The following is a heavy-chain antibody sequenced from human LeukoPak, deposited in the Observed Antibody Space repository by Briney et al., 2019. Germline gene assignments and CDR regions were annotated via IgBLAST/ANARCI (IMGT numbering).Heavy chain of an antibody. Sequence: SETLSLTCTVSGYSISSGYYWGWIRQPPGKGLEWIGEINHSGSTNYNPSLKSRVTISVDTSKNQFSLKLSSVTAADTAVFYCASGTWGFYDTTVGVYWGQGTLVTVSS. CDR2: INHSGST. V-gene: IGHV4-38-2*02. J-gene: IGHJ4*02. CDR1: GYSISSGYY. D-gene: IGHD3-22*01. CDR3: ASGTWGFYDTTVGVY.